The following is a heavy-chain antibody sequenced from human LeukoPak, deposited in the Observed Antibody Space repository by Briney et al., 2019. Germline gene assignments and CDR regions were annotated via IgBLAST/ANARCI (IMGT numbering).Heavy chain of an antibody. CDR2: IVVGSGHT. CDR1: GFTFTSSA. J-gene: IGHJ4*02. D-gene: IGHD6-6*01. CDR3: AADLAVRGDYFDY. V-gene: IGHV1-58*02. Sequence: ASVNVSCKASGFTFTSSAMQWARQARGQRLEWIGWIVVGSGHTNYARKFQERVTITRDMSTGTAYMELSSLRSEDTAVYYCAADLAVRGDYFDYWGQGTLVTVSS.